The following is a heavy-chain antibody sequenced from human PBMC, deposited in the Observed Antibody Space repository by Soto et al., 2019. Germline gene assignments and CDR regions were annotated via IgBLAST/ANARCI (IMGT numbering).Heavy chain of an antibody. D-gene: IGHD6-19*01. J-gene: IGHJ4*02. CDR2: ISAYNGNT. CDR1: GYTFTSYG. Sequence: GASVKVSCKASGYTFTSYGISWVRQAPGQGLEWMGWISAYNGNTNYAQKLQGRVTMTTDTSTSTAHMELRSLRSDDTAVYYCAREMAVADPGGDYWGQGTLVTVSS. V-gene: IGHV1-18*01. CDR3: AREMAVADPGGDY.